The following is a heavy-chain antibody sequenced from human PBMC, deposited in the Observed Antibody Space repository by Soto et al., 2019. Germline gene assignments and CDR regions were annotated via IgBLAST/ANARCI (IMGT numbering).Heavy chain of an antibody. CDR2: IYYSGST. CDR3: ARDHPVLRYFDWLSPPSDYYGMDV. CDR1: GGSISSYY. J-gene: IGHJ6*02. V-gene: IGHV4-59*01. Sequence: PSETLSLTCTVSGGSISSYYWSWIRQPPGKGLEWIGYIYYSGSTNYNPSLKSRVTISVDTSKNQFSLKLSSVTAADTAVYYCARDHPVLRYFDWLSPPSDYYGMDVWGQGTTVTVSS. D-gene: IGHD3-9*01.